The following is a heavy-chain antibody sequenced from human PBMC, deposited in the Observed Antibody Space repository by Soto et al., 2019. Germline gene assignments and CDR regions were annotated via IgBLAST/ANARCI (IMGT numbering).Heavy chain of an antibody. CDR1: GDSVSSDRYF. Sequence: SETLSLTCSVSGDSVSSDRYFWTWIRQPPGKGLEWIAYISYTGDTNYNPSLKSRVTISVDTSRNQFSLTLTSVTAADTAVYFCARIVVGATVDLWGQGSLVTVYS. D-gene: IGHD1-26*01. CDR3: ARIVVGATVDL. J-gene: IGHJ5*02. V-gene: IGHV4-61*01. CDR2: ISYTGDT.